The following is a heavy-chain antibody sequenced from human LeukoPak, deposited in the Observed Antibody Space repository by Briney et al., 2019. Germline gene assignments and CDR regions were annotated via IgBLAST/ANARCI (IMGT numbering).Heavy chain of an antibody. CDR3: ARTVAGAFDI. J-gene: IGHJ3*02. Sequence: ASVKVSCKASGGTFSSYAISWVRQAPGQGLEWMGGIIPIFGTANYAQKFQGRVTITADESTSTAYMELSSLRSEDTAVYYCARTVAGAFDIWGQGTMVTVSS. V-gene: IGHV1-69*13. CDR2: IIPIFGTA. CDR1: GGTFSSYA.